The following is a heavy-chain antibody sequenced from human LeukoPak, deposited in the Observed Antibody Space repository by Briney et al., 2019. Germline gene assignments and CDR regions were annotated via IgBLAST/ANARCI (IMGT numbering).Heavy chain of an antibody. CDR1: GGSFSGYY. J-gene: IGHJ4*02. V-gene: IGHV4-34*01. CDR2: INHSGST. Sequence: SKTLSLTCAVYGGSFSGYYWSWIRQPPGKGLEWIGEINHSGSTNYNPSLKSRVTISVDTSKNQFSLKLSSVTAADTAVYYCARGRIQWLAYYFDYWGQGTLVTVSS. D-gene: IGHD6-19*01. CDR3: ARGRIQWLAYYFDY.